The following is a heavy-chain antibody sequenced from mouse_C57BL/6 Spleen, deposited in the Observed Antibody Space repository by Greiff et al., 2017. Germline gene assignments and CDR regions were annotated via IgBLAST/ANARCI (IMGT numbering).Heavy chain of an antibody. CDR1: GYTFTDYN. J-gene: IGHJ2*01. D-gene: IGHD1-1*01. Sequence: VQLQQSGPELVKPGASVKIPCKASGYTFTDYNMDWVKQSHGKSLEWIGDINPNNGGTIYNQKFKGKATLTVDKSSSTDYMEIRSLTSEDTAVYYCARRRDYYGSSYDYWGQGTTLTVSS. V-gene: IGHV1-18*01. CDR3: ARRRDYYGSSYDY. CDR2: INPNNGGT.